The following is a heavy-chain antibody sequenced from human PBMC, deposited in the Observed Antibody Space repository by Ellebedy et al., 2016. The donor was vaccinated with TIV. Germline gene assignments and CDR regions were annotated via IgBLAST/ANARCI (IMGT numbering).Heavy chain of an antibody. Sequence: SETLSLTXSVSGASISNDYWSWIRQSPGKGLEYIAYIYSSGTNYNPSLKSRVTISMDTSKNQFSLKLSSVTAADTAVYYCVRRTRSDGSDYGPSFFDFWGQGTLVIVSS. V-gene: IGHV4-4*09. CDR1: GASISNDY. J-gene: IGHJ4*02. CDR3: VRRTRSDGSDYGPSFFDF. CDR2: IYSSGT. D-gene: IGHD3-22*01.